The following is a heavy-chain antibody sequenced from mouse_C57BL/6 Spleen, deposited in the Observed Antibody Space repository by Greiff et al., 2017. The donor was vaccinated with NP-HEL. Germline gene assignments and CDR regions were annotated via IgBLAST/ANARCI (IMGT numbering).Heavy chain of an antibody. J-gene: IGHJ1*03. CDR3: DRDGDYCGSEEYFDV. V-gene: IGHV1-80*01. CDR1: GYAFSSYW. CDR2: IYPGDGDT. D-gene: IGHD1-1*01. Sequence: QVQLQQSGAELVKPGASVKISCKASGYAFSSYWMNWVKQRPGKGLEWIGQIYPGDGDTNYNGKFKGKATLTADKSSSTAYMQLSRLSSVDSAVYFCDRDGDYCGSEEYFDVWGTGTTVTVSS.